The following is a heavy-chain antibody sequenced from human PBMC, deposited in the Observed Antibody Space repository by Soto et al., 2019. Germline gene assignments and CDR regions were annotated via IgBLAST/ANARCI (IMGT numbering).Heavy chain of an antibody. J-gene: IGHJ4*02. CDR2: ISGSGGST. CDR1: GFTFSSYA. Sequence: VGSLSLSCGASGFTFSSYAMSWVRQAPGKGLEWVSAISGSGGSTYYADSVKGRFTISRDNSKNTLYLQMNSLRAEDTAVYYCAKGSPPSRYCSSTSCYTGAAAGPEFDYWDQGTLVTVSS. V-gene: IGHV3-23*01. D-gene: IGHD2-2*02. CDR3: AKGSPPSRYCSSTSCYTGAAAGPEFDY.